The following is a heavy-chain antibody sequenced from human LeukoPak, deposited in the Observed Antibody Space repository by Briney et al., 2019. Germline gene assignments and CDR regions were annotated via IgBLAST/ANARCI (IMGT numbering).Heavy chain of an antibody. D-gene: IGHD4-17*01. CDR2: ISSSSSAI. Sequence: PGGSLRLSCAASGFTFSSYSMNWVRQAPGKGLEWVSYISSSSSAIYYADSVKGRFTISRDNAKNSLYLQMNSLRAEDTAVYYCARAPDYGDYVGYGMDVWGQGTTVTVSS. V-gene: IGHV3-48*01. CDR1: GFTFSSYS. J-gene: IGHJ6*02. CDR3: ARAPDYGDYVGYGMDV.